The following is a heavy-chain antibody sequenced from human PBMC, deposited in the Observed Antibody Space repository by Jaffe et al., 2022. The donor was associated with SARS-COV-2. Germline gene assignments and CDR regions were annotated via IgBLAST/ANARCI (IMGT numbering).Heavy chain of an antibody. CDR1: GYSAYTFTNYA. CDR3: ARAFRSYGSGSWSKNLGYYYYYMDV. Sequence: QVQLVQSGSELKKPGASVKVSCKASGYSAYTFTNYAMNWVRQAPGQGPEWMGWINTNTGMPTYAQAFTGRFVFSLDTSVTTAYLQISSLKAEDTAVYYCARAFRSYGSGSWSKNLGYYYYYMDVWGEGTTVTVSS. D-gene: IGHD3-10*01. V-gene: IGHV7-4-1*02. CDR2: INTNTGMP. J-gene: IGHJ6*03.